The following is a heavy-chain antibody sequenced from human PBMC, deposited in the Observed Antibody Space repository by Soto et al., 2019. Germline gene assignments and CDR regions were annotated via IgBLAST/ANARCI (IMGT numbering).Heavy chain of an antibody. J-gene: IGHJ5*02. V-gene: IGHV3-15*01. CDR1: GFTFSNAW. D-gene: IGHD3-22*01. Sequence: EVQLVESGGGLVEPGGSLRLSCTASGFTFSNAWMTWVRQAPGKGLEWVGRIKSKTDGGTTDYAAPVKGRFTISRDDSKNTMYMQMNSLKTEDTAVYYCTSPRGPMRRPWGQGTLVTVSS. CDR2: IKSKTDGGTT. CDR3: TSPRGPMRRP.